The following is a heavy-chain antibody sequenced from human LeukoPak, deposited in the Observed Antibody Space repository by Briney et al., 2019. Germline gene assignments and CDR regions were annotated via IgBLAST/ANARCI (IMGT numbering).Heavy chain of an antibody. CDR2: INHSGST. V-gene: IGHV4-34*01. D-gene: IGHD6-13*01. Sequence: SETLSLTCAVYGGSFSGYYWSWIRQPPGKGLEWIGEINHSGSTNYNPSLKSRVTISVDTSKNQFSLKLSSVTAADTAVYYCARGRAAAGINYYNGMDVWGQGTTVTVSS. CDR3: ARGRAAAGINYYNGMDV. CDR1: GGSFSGYY. J-gene: IGHJ6*02.